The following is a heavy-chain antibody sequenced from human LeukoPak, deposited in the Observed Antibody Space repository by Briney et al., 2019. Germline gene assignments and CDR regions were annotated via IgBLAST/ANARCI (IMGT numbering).Heavy chain of an antibody. Sequence: ASVKVSCEASGYTFIRYGFSWVRQAPGQGLEWMGWISAYNGDTNYAQKVQGRVTMTTDTSTTTAYMELRSLRSDDTAVYYCARDQGNGYLGDYWGQGTLITVSS. CDR2: ISAYNGDT. V-gene: IGHV1-18*01. CDR1: GYTFIRYG. CDR3: ARDQGNGYLGDY. D-gene: IGHD3-22*01. J-gene: IGHJ4*02.